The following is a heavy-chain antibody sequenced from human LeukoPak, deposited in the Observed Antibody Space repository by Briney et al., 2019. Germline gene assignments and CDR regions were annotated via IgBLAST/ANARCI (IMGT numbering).Heavy chain of an antibody. CDR2: IREDGTEK. CDR1: GFTFSGAW. D-gene: IGHD7-27*01. J-gene: IGHJ4*02. Sequence: GGSLRLSCTASGFTFSGAWMTWVRQAPGKGLEWVANIREDGTEKNYVGSVKGRFTISRDNAKNSLFLQMSNLRDDDTAIYYCARHVGISFWGQGTLVTVSS. CDR3: ARHVGISF. V-gene: IGHV3-7*01.